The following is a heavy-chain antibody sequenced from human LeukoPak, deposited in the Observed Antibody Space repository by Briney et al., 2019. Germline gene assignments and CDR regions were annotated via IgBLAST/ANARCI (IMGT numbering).Heavy chain of an antibody. J-gene: IGHJ4*02. CDR2: TNPNSGGT. CDR3: ARGGVVVVPAALGLELDY. Sequence: ASVKVSCKASGYTFTGYYMHWVRQAPGQGLEWMGWTNPNSGGTNYAQKFQGRVTMTRDTSISTAYMELSRLRSDDTAVYYCARGGVVVVPAALGLELDYWGQGTLVTVSS. V-gene: IGHV1-2*02. D-gene: IGHD2-2*01. CDR1: GYTFTGYY.